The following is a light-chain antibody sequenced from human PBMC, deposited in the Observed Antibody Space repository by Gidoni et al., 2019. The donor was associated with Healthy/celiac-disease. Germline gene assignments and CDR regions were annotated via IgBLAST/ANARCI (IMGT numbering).Light chain of an antibody. CDR3: QQCYSTPRT. Sequence: DSQMAHSPSSLSASVGDRITITCRARQSISSYLNWYQQKPGKAPKLLIYAASSLQSGVPSRFSGSGSGTDFTLTISSLQPEDFAIYYCQQCYSTPRTFGQGTKVEIK. CDR1: QSISSY. V-gene: IGKV1-39*01. CDR2: AAS. J-gene: IGKJ1*01.